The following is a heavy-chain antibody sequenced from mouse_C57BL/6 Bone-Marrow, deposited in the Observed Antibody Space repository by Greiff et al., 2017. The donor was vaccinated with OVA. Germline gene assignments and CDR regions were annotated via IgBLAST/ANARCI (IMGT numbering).Heavy chain of an antibody. D-gene: IGHD2-4*01. CDR3: ARRGLRRYAMDY. Sequence: DVKLVESGGGLVQPGGSLKLSCAASGFTFSDYYMYWVRQTPEKRLEWVAYISNGGGSTYYPDTVKGRFTISRDNAKNTLYLQLSRLKSEDTAMYYCARRGLRRYAMDYWGQGTSVTVSS. J-gene: IGHJ4*01. CDR2: ISNGGGST. V-gene: IGHV5-12*01. CDR1: GFTFSDYY.